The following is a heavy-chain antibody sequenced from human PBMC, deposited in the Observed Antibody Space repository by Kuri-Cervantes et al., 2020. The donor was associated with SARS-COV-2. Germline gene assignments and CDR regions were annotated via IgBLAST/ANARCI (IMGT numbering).Heavy chain of an antibody. CDR2: ISYDGSNK. CDR3: ARDDPYYGGNSWFDP. CDR1: GFTFSSYG. J-gene: IGHJ5*02. D-gene: IGHD4-23*01. Sequence: LSLTCAASGFTFSSYGMHWVRQAPGKGLEWVAVISYDGSNKYYADSVKGRFTISRDNSKNTLYLQMNSLRAEDTAIYYCARDDPYYGGNSWFDPWGQGTLVTVSS. V-gene: IGHV3-30*12.